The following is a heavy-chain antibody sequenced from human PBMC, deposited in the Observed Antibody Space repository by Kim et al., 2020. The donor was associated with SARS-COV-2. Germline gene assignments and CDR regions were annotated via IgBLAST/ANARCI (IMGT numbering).Heavy chain of an antibody. CDR2: IYYSGST. CDR3: VTRAENFYVEIDC. J-gene: IGHJ4*02. V-gene: IGHV4-39*01. Sequence: SETLSLTCSISGGSISNSHSYWGWIRQPPGKGLEWIGSIYYSGSTYYNPSLKSRVTISIDMSKNQFSLKLSSVTAADTAVYYCVTRAENFYVEIDCWGQG. CDR1: GGSISNSHSY. D-gene: IGHD3-16*01.